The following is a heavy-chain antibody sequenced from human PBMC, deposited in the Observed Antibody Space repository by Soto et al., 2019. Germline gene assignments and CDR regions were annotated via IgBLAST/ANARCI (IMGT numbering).Heavy chain of an antibody. CDR3: THRSPAYGHDF. CDR1: DFSLTTRGVG. V-gene: IGHV2-5*01. CDR2: IYWNDDQ. Sequence: SCPTLVNPTQTLTLTCNFSDFSLTTRGVGVGWIRQPPGKALEWVALIYWNDDQRYNPSLKSRLTVTKDTSKNHVVLTMTDVDPLDTATYYCTHRSPAYGHDFWGPGTLVTVPQ. J-gene: IGHJ4*02. D-gene: IGHD3-10*01.